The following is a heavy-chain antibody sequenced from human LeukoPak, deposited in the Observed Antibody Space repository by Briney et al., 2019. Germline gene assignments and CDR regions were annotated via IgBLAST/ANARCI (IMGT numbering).Heavy chain of an antibody. V-gene: IGHV3-43*02. Sequence: GGSLRLSCVASGLPIADFAMHWVRQAPRKGLEWVSLISGGGVSTFYADSVKGRFSISRDNSKNSLSLEMNSLRTEDTAMYYCARESGKFDYWGQGTLVAVSS. J-gene: IGHJ4*02. CDR1: GLPIADFA. CDR3: ARESGKFDY. CDR2: ISGGGVST.